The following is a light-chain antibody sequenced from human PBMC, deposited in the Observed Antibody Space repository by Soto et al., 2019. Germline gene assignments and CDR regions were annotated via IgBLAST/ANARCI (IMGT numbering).Light chain of an antibody. J-gene: IGKJ5*01. CDR3: QQRSNWPPIT. Sequence: VLTQSPGTPSLSPGERATLSCRASQSIRNNLIWYQQKSGQAPRLLIYDASNRATGIPARFSGSGSGTDFTLTISSLEPEDFAVYYCQQRSNWPPITFGQGTRLEIK. CDR1: QSIRNN. CDR2: DAS. V-gene: IGKV3-11*01.